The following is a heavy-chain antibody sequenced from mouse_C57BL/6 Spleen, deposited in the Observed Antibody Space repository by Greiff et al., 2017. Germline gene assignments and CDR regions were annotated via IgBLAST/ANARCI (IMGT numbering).Heavy chain of an antibody. CDR1: GYTFTEYT. CDR3: ARHEAGDGSAAGWFAY. J-gene: IGHJ3*01. V-gene: IGHV1-62-2*01. Sequence: QVQLQQSGAELVKPGASVKLSCKASGYTFTEYTIHWVQQRSGQGLEWIGWFYPGSGSIKYNEKFKDKVTLTADKSSSTVYMELSRLTSEDSAVYFCARHEAGDGSAAGWFAYWGQGTLVTVSA. D-gene: IGHD2-3*01. CDR2: FYPGSGSI.